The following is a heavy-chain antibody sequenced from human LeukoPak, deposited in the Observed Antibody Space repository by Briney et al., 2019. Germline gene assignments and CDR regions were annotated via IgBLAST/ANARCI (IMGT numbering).Heavy chain of an antibody. CDR1: GFTFSSYS. J-gene: IGHJ4*02. CDR2: ISGRSSHI. V-gene: IGHV3-21*01. CDR3: TRAFPPLRTAAAGDV. D-gene: IGHD6-13*01. Sequence: KSGGSLRLSCAASGFTFSSYSMNWVRQAPGKGLEWISSISGRSSHIYYADSIKGRFTISRDNAKNSLYLQMNSLRDEDTAVYYCTRAFPPLRTAAAGDVWGQGTLVTVSS.